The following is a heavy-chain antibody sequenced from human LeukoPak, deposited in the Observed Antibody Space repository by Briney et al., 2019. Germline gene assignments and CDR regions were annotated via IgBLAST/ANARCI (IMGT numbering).Heavy chain of an antibody. CDR3: ARDGHIPGAVHSPFDY. CDR2: FDPEDGET. D-gene: IGHD6-13*01. V-gene: IGHV1-24*01. J-gene: IGHJ4*02. CDR1: GYTLTELS. Sequence: ASVKVSCKVSGYTLTELSMHWVRQAPGKGLEWMGGFDPEDGETIYAQKFQGRVTMTEDTSTDTAYMELSRLRSDDTAVYYCARDGHIPGAVHSPFDYWGQGTLVTVSS.